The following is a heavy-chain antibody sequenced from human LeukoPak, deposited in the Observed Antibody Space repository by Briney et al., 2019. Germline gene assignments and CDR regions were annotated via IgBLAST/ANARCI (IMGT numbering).Heavy chain of an antibody. CDR1: GFTFDDYA. CDR2: ISWNSGSI. D-gene: IGHD3-22*01. J-gene: IGHJ5*02. V-gene: IGHV3-9*03. CDR3: AKSRYYEGSWFDP. Sequence: PGRSLRLSCAASGFTFDDYAMHWVRQAPGKGLEWVSGISWNSGSIGYADSVKGRFTISRDNAKNSLYLQMNSLRAEDMALYYCAKSRYYEGSWFDPWGQGTLVTVSS.